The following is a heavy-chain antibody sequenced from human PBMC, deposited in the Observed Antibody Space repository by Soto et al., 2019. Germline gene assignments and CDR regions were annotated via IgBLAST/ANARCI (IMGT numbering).Heavy chain of an antibody. CDR3: ARVHKEELVTVPAAQDDH. D-gene: IGHD2-2*01. Sequence: QVRLQESGPGLVKSSETLSLTCTVSGGSLSSFYWGWIRRPPGKGLEWIGYIYHSGTTRYNSSLKSRVTMSVDSSKNEFSLKLTSVTAADTATYYCARVHKEELVTVPAAQDDHWGHGTLVTVAS. CDR1: GGSLSSFY. CDR2: IYHSGTT. V-gene: IGHV4-59*01. J-gene: IGHJ4*01.